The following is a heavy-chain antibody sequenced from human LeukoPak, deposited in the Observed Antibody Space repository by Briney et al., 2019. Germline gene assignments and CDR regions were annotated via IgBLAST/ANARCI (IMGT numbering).Heavy chain of an antibody. V-gene: IGHV3-48*04. Sequence: GGSLRLSCVASGITFRIYSMNWVRQAPGKGLEWVSSISSSSATMYYGDSVRGRFTISRDNAKNSVYLQMNSLRAEDTAVYYCASGRTTMTGGYWGQGTLVTVSS. CDR3: ASGRTTMTGGY. D-gene: IGHD3-22*01. CDR2: ISSSSATM. CDR1: GITFRIYS. J-gene: IGHJ4*02.